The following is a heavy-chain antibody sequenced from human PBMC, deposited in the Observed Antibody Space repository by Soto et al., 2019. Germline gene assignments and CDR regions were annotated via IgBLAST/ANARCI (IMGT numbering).Heavy chain of an antibody. CDR1: GFTFSSYG. D-gene: IGHD3-3*01. CDR3: AKGPRGYYEFTYGMDV. V-gene: IGHV3-30*18. Sequence: GGSLRLSCAASGFTFSSYGMHWVRQAPGKGLEWVAVISYDGSNKYYADSVKGRFTISRDNSKNTLYLQMNSLRAEDTAVYYCAKGPRGYYEFTYGMDVLGQGTTVTVSS. J-gene: IGHJ6*02. CDR2: ISYDGSNK.